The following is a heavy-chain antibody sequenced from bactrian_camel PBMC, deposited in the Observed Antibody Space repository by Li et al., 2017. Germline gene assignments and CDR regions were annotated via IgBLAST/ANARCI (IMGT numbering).Heavy chain of an antibody. D-gene: IGHD1*01. Sequence: VQLVESGGESVQAGDSLKLSCAASGIRNSGNCIGWFRQTAGKEREGVAAIYTGGKDPYYANSVKGRFTISRDNSKDTCYLQLNSLKTDDTAMYYCTLGLTGGGESGQGTQVTVS. J-gene: IGHJ4*01. V-gene: IGHV3S54*01. CDR1: GIRNSGNC. CDR2: IYTGGKDP.